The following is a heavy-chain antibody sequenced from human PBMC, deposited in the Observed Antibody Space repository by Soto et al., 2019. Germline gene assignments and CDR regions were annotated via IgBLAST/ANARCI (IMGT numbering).Heavy chain of an antibody. CDR3: ARVPHYYDSSGQAVGDAFDI. D-gene: IGHD3-22*01. CDR1: GYTFTSYG. CDR2: ISAFNGDT. V-gene: IGHV1-18*01. Sequence: QVQLVQSGAEVKKPGASVKVSCKASGYTFTSYGISWVRQAPGQGLEWMGWISAFNGDTNHVQKLQGRVTMTTDTSTEEAYMELRSLRSDDTAVYYCARVPHYYDSSGQAVGDAFDIWGQGTMVTVSS. J-gene: IGHJ3*02.